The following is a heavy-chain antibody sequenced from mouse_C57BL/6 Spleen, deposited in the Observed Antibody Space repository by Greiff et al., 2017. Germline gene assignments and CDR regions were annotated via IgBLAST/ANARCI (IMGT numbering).Heavy chain of an antibody. V-gene: IGHV1-82*01. CDR3: ARLLTDY. D-gene: IGHD2-1*01. J-gene: IGHJ4*01. CDR2: IYPGDGDT. Sequence: VKVVESGPELVKPGASVKISCKASGYAFSSSWMNWVKQRPGKGLEWIGRIYPGDGDTNYNGKFKGKATLTADKSSSTAYMQLSSLTSEDSAVYFCARLLTDYWGQGTSVTVSS. CDR1: GYAFSSSW.